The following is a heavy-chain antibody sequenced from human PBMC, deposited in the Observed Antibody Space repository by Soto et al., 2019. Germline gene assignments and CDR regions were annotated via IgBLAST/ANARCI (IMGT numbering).Heavy chain of an antibody. D-gene: IGHD2-21*01. CDR3: ARIRIRYCASGHEASGFEY. CDR1: GFSLSTGGMC. Sequence: SGPTLVNPTQTLTLTCTFSGFSLSTGGMCVSWIRQPTGKALEWLALLDWDEDKFYSTSLKTRLTLSKDASKNQLVLTLTNMYPAETATYYCARIRIRYCASGHEASGFEYWGQGALVTVSS. CDR2: LDWDEDK. J-gene: IGHJ4*02. V-gene: IGHV2-70*01.